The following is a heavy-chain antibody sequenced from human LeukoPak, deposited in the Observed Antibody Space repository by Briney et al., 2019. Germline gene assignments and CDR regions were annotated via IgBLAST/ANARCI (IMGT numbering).Heavy chain of an antibody. D-gene: IGHD3-3*01. Sequence: GRSLRLSCAASGFTFSSYAMHWVRQAPGKGLEWVAVISYDGSNKYYADSVKGRFTISRDNSKNTLYLQMNGLRAEDTAVYYCAKDGDFWSGYRALYYFDSWGQGTLVTVSS. J-gene: IGHJ4*02. CDR3: AKDGDFWSGYRALYYFDS. V-gene: IGHV3-30-3*01. CDR1: GFTFSSYA. CDR2: ISYDGSNK.